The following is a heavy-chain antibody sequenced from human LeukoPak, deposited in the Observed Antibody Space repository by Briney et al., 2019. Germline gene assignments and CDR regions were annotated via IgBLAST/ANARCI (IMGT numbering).Heavy chain of an antibody. J-gene: IGHJ4*02. Sequence: GGSLRLSCAASGFTFSSYAMSWVRQAPGKGLEWVSAISGSGGSTYYADSVKGRFTISRDNAKNSLYLQMNSLRDEDTAVYYCARDYDFWSGYRPYDYWGEGTLVTVSS. CDR1: GFTFSSYA. CDR2: ISGSGGST. V-gene: IGHV3-23*01. D-gene: IGHD3-3*01. CDR3: ARDYDFWSGYRPYDY.